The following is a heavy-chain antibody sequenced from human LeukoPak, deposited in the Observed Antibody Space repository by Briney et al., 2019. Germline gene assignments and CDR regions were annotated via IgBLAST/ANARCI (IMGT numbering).Heavy chain of an antibody. D-gene: IGHD4-17*01. Sequence: TGGSLRLSCAVSGFTFSYYSMNWVRQASGKGLEWVGHLNSKTHNYATAYAASVNGRFTISRDDSKNTAYLQMNSLKTEDTAVYYCTGQREYGDYPQWGRGTLVTVSS. J-gene: IGHJ4*02. V-gene: IGHV3-73*01. CDR1: GFTFSYYS. CDR3: TGQREYGDYPQ. CDR2: LNSKTHNYAT.